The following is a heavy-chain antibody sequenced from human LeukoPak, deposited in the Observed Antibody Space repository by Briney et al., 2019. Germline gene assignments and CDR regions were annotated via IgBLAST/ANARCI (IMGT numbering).Heavy chain of an antibody. J-gene: IGHJ4*02. CDR3: ARGRRYCSSTSCYRGWCFDY. CDR1: GGSFSGYY. V-gene: IGHV4-34*01. CDR2: INHSGST. D-gene: IGHD2-2*01. Sequence: KPSETLSLPCAVYGGSFSGYYWSGIRQPPRKGLEWIGEINHSGSTNYNTSLKSGVIISVDTSKKQFSLKLMSVTAADTAVYYCARGRRYCSSTSCYRGWCFDYWGQGTLVTVSS.